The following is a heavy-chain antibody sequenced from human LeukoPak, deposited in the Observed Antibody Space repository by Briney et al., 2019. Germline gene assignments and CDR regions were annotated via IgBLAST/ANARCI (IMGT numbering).Heavy chain of an antibody. CDR3: ARHAGGISATGTRPFDY. V-gene: IGHV4-39*01. CDR2: IYYSGST. CDR1: GASFSSSTYY. J-gene: IGHJ4*02. D-gene: IGHD6-13*01. Sequence: SSGTLSLTCTVSGASFSSSTYYWGWIRQPPGKGLEWIGSIYYSGSTYYNPSLKSRVTMSVDTAKNQFSLKLSSVTAADTAVYYCARHAGGISATGTRPFDYWGQGTLVTDSS.